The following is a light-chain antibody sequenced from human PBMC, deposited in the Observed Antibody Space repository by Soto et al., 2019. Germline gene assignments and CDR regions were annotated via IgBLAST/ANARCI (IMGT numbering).Light chain of an antibody. Sequence: QPVLTQPPSVSGAPGQRVTISCTGNSSNLGAGYDVHWYQQLPGAAPKLVIFGNRNRPSGVPERFSGFKSGTSASLAITGLQTEDEADYYCQAYDYSLTASVFGGGTKLTVL. CDR3: QAYDYSLTASV. CDR2: GNR. J-gene: IGLJ3*02. CDR1: SSNLGAGYD. V-gene: IGLV1-40*01.